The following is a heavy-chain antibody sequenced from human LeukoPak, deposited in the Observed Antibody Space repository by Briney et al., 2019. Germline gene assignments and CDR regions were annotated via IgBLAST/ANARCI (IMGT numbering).Heavy chain of an antibody. J-gene: IGHJ6*03. V-gene: IGHV1-2*02. CDR1: GYTFTGYY. D-gene: IGHD2-15*01. CDR2: INPNSGGT. CDR3: ARGYCSGGSCYSSYYYSYMDV. Sequence: AASVKVSCKASGYTFTGYYMHWVRQAPGQGLEWMGWINPNSGGTNYAQKFQGRVTMTRDTSISTAYMELSRLRSDDTAVYYCARGYCSGGSCYSSYYYSYMDVWGKGTTVTVSS.